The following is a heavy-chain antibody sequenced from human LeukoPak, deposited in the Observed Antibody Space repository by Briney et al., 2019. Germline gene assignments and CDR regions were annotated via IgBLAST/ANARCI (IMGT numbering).Heavy chain of an antibody. CDR2: TYYRSKWYD. D-gene: IGHD6-19*01. CDR1: GDSVSSNNAA. J-gene: IGHJ4*02. Sequence: SQTLSLTCAISGDSVSSNNAAWNWIRQSPSRGLEWLGRTYYRSKWYDDYAVSVKSRITINPDTSKNQFSLQLNSVTPEDTAVYYCARSDHIAVAGLFDYWGQRTLVTVSS. V-gene: IGHV6-1*01. CDR3: ARSDHIAVAGLFDY.